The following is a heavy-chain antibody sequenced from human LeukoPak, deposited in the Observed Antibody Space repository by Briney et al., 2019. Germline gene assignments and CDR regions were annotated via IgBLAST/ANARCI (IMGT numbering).Heavy chain of an antibody. CDR1: GYRFTNYW. D-gene: IGHD1-26*01. CDR3: ARRRDLYSGSYYPFDY. Sequence: GESLKISCKGSGYRFTNYWIGWVRQMPGRGLEWMGIIYPGDSETRYSPSFQGQVTISADKSISTAYLQWSSLKASDTAMYYCARRRDLYSGSYYPFDYWGQGTLVTVSS. CDR2: IYPGDSET. J-gene: IGHJ4*02. V-gene: IGHV5-51*01.